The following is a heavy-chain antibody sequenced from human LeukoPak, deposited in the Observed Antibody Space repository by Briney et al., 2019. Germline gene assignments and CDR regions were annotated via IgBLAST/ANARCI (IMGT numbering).Heavy chain of an antibody. CDR2: ISYVGSNK. D-gene: IGHD6-19*01. V-gene: IGHV3-30-3*01. CDR3: ARVHSSGWYSIDY. CDR1: GFTFSTYS. J-gene: IGHJ4*02. Sequence: GRSLRLSCAASGFTFSTYSMHWVRQAPGKGLEWVAVISYVGSNKYYADSVKGRFTISRDDSKNTLYLQMNSVRVEDTAMYYCARVHSSGWYSIDYWGRGTLVTVSS.